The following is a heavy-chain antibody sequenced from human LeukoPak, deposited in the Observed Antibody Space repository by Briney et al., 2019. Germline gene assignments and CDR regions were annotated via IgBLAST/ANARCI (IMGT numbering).Heavy chain of an antibody. D-gene: IGHD2-15*01. CDR3: ANGEYCSGGSCYSGLVSNQ. CDR1: GFTFSSYG. CDR2: IWYDGSNK. J-gene: IGHJ4*02. V-gene: IGHV3-33*06. Sequence: GGSLRLSCAASGFTFSSYGMHWVRQAPGKGLEWVAVIWYDGSNKYYADSVKGRFTISRDNSKNTLYLQMNSLRAEDTAVYYCANGEYCSGGSCYSGLVSNQWGQGTLVTVSS.